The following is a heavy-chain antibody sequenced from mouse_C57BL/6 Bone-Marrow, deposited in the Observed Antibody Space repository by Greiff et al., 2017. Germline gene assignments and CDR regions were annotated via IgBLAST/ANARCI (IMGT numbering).Heavy chain of an antibody. D-gene: IGHD2-5*01. J-gene: IGHJ1*03. CDR1: GYTFTSYW. CDR3: ARPYYSNYWYFDV. Sequence: VKLQQPGAELVKPGASVKMSCKASGYTFTSYWITWVKQRPGQGLEWIGDIYPGSGSTNYNEKFKSKATLTVDTSSSTAYMQLSSLTSEDSAVYYCARPYYSNYWYFDVWGTGTTVTVSS. V-gene: IGHV1-55*01. CDR2: IYPGSGST.